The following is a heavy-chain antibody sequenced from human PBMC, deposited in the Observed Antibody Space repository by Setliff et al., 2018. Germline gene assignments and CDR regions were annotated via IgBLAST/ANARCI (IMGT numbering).Heavy chain of an antibody. J-gene: IGHJ4*02. V-gene: IGHV1-18*01. CDR1: GFTFTDYG. CDR2: INNYNFNT. Sequence: GASVKVSCKSSGFTFTDYGITWVRQVPGQGLEWMGWINNYNFNTQYAQKLQGRVTVTTDASTTTAYMELGSLTSDDTAIYYCARINFYVSSGYYYAPDYWGPGTLVTVSS. CDR3: ARINFYVSSGYYYAPDY. D-gene: IGHD3-22*01.